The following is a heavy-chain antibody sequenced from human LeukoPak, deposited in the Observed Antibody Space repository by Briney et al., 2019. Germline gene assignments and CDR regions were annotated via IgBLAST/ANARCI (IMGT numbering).Heavy chain of an antibody. D-gene: IGHD4-23*01. CDR3: ARGRGTVFYDYGGLGDAFDI. CDR2: ISVYNGNI. Sequence: GASVKVSCKASGYTFTSYGISWVRQAPGQGLEWMGWISVYNGNINYAQKLQGRVTMTTDTSTSTAYMELRSLRSDDTAVYYCARGRGTVFYDYGGLGDAFDIWGQGTMVTVSS. J-gene: IGHJ3*02. V-gene: IGHV1-18*01. CDR1: GYTFTSYG.